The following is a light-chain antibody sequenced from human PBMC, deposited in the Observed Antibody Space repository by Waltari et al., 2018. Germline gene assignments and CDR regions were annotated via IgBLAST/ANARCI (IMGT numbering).Light chain of an antibody. J-gene: IGLJ1*01. CDR2: DDG. CDR1: KIGSKN. CDR3: QVWDSGSDHYV. V-gene: IGLV3-21*02. Sequence: SYELTQPPSVSVATGQTARITRAGDKIGSKNVHWYQHKPGQAPVLVVYDDGDRPSGIPWPFSGSNSGNTAALTISRVDAGDEAEYYCQVWDSGSDHYVFGTVTKVTVL.